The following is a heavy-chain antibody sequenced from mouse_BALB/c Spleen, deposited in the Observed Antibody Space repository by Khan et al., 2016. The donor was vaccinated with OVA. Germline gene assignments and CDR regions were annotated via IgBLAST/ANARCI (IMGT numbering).Heavy chain of an antibody. CDR1: GYTFTSYW. Sequence: QVQLKQSGAELAKPGASVKMSCKASGYTFTSYWMHWINQRPGQGLEWIGYINPTSGYTDYNQKFKDKSTLTADKSSSTAYMQLSSLKSDDSAVYYCARDKIDYWGQGTALTVSS. V-gene: IGHV1-7*01. J-gene: IGHJ2*01. CDR2: INPTSGYT. CDR3: ARDKIDY.